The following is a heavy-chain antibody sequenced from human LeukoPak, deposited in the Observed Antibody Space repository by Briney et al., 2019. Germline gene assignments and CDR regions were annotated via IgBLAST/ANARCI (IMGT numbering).Heavy chain of an antibody. CDR2: IIPAFGTA. V-gene: IGHV1-69*05. CDR1: GGTFSSYS. CDR3: ASEGNYDSSGYSRYNYYYMDV. J-gene: IGHJ6*03. Sequence: SVKVSFKGSGGTFSSYSISWVRQAPGQGLEWMGGIIPAFGTAHYAQKFQGGVTFTTDESTTTAYMELRSLRSEDTAVYYCASEGNYDSSGYSRYNYYYMDVWGKGTAVTVSS. D-gene: IGHD3-22*01.